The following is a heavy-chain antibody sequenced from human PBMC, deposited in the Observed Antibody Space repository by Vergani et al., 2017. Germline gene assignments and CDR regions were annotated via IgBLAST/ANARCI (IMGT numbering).Heavy chain of an antibody. CDR3: ASSDYGDYKSFPYYYMDV. D-gene: IGHD4-17*01. CDR1: GYTFTSYA. CDR2: INAGNGNT. J-gene: IGHJ6*03. V-gene: IGHV1-3*01. Sequence: QVQLVQSGAEVKKPGASVKVSCKASGYTFTSYAMHWVRQAPGQRLEWMGWINAGNGNTKYSQQFQGRVTMTRDTSAGTAYMELSSLRSEDTAVYYCASSDYGDYKSFPYYYMDVWGKGTTVTVSS.